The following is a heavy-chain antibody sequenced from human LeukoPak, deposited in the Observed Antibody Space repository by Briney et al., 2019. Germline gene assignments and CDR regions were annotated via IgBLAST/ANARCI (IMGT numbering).Heavy chain of an antibody. CDR1: GGSISSSSYY. CDR2: IYYSGST. CDR3: ARRRSGSYYFDWFDP. Sequence: PSETLSLTCTVSGGSISSSSYYWGWIRQPPGKGLEWIGSIYYSGSTYYNPSLKSRVTISVDTSKNQFSLKLSSVTAADTAVYYCARRRSGSYYFDWFDPWGQGTLVTVSS. V-gene: IGHV4-39*01. J-gene: IGHJ5*02. D-gene: IGHD3-10*01.